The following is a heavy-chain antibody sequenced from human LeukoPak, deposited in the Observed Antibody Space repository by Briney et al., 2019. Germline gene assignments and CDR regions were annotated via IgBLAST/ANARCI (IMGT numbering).Heavy chain of an antibody. CDR2: ISGSSRST. J-gene: IGHJ6*02. V-gene: IGHV3-23*01. Sequence: GGSLRLSCAASGFTFSSYAMSWVRQAPGKGLEWVSTISGSSRSTYCADSVKGRFAISRDNSKNTLYLQMNSLRAEDTAVYFCAKGIYDMDVWGQGTTVTVSS. CDR1: GFTFSSYA. CDR3: AKGIYDMDV.